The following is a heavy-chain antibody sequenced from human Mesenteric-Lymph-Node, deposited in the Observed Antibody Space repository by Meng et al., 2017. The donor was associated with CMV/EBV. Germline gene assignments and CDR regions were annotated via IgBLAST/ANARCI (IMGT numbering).Heavy chain of an antibody. V-gene: IGHV3-7*01. CDR2: IKQDGSEK. CDR1: GFTFSSYW. J-gene: IGHJ6*02. D-gene: IGHD5-18*01. Sequence: LSLTCAASGFTFSSYWMSWVRQAPGKGLEWVANIKQDGSEKYYVDSVKGRFTISRDNAKNSLYLQMNSLRAEDTAVYYCARELGYRYGVGYYYGMDVWGHGTTVTVSS. CDR3: ARELGYRYGVGYYYGMDV.